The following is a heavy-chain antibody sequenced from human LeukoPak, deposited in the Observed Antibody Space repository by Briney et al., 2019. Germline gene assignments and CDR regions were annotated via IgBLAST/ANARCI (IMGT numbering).Heavy chain of an antibody. CDR3: ARAYDHVWGSYRHFDY. J-gene: IGHJ4*02. CDR1: GYTFTGYY. Sequence: ASVKVSCKASGYTFTGYYMHWVRQAPGQGLEWMGWINPNSGGTNYAQKFQGRVTMTRDTSISTAYMELSRLRSDDTAVYYCARAYDHVWGSYRHFDYWGQGTLVTVSS. CDR2: INPNSGGT. D-gene: IGHD3-16*02. V-gene: IGHV1-2*02.